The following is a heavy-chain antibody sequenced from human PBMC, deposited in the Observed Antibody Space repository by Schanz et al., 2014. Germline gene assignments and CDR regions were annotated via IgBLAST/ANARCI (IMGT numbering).Heavy chain of an antibody. CDR2: ISYHGSER. V-gene: IGHV3-30*18. Sequence: QVKLVESGGGVVQPGRSLRLSCAGSGFSFSDYGMHWVRQAPGRGLEWVAVISYHGSERYYADSVKGRFTISRDNSKNTLYLQMNSLRPEDTAVYYCAKEDRNHNSDYVYWGQGTLVTVSS. CDR1: GFSFSDYG. D-gene: IGHD3-22*01. CDR3: AKEDRNHNSDYVY. J-gene: IGHJ4*02.